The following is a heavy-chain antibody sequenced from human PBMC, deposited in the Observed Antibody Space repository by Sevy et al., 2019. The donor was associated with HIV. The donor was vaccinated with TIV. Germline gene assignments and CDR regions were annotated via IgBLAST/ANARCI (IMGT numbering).Heavy chain of an antibody. V-gene: IGHV3-21*01. Sequence: GGSLRLSCAASGFTFSTYSMNWVRQAPGKGLEWVSSISGSSSDIFYADSVKGRFTISRDNAKNSLYLQMNSLRAEDTAVYYCARDGSAYGSGIPDYWVQGTLVTVSS. CDR1: GFTFSTYS. CDR2: ISGSSSDI. J-gene: IGHJ4*02. CDR3: ARDGSAYGSGIPDY. D-gene: IGHD3-10*01.